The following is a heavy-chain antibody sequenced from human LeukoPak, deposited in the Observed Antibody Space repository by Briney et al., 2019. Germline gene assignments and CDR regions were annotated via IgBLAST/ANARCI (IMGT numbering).Heavy chain of an antibody. CDR2: INHSGTT. Sequence: SETLSLTCAVYGGSFSGYSWSWIRQPPRKGLEWIGEINHSGTTNYNPSLKSRVTISVDTSKNQFSLKLTSVTAADTAVYYCASRIYDFVRGTYTDDYWGQGTLVTVSS. J-gene: IGHJ4*02. CDR3: ASRIYDFVRGTYTDDY. D-gene: IGHD3-16*01. CDR1: GGSFSGYS. V-gene: IGHV4-34*01.